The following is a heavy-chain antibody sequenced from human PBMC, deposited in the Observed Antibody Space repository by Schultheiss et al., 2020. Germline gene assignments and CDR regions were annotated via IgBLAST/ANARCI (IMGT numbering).Heavy chain of an antibody. D-gene: IGHD2-15*01. CDR2: IIPIFGTA. V-gene: IGHV1-69*13. CDR3: ARVGTYTQTGGIFDY. J-gene: IGHJ4*02. CDR1: GGTFSSYA. Sequence: SVKVSCKASGGTFSSYAISWVRQAPGQGLEWMGGIIPIFGTANYAQKFQGRVTITADESTSTAYMELSSLRSEDTAVYYCARVGTYTQTGGIFDYWGQGTLVTVSS.